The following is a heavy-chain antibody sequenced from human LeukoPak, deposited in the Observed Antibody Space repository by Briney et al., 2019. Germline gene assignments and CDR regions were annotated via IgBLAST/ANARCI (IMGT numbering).Heavy chain of an antibody. CDR3: ARGHGYCSSTSCYASATFDP. D-gene: IGHD2-2*01. Sequence: PSQTLSLTCTVSGGSISSGGYYWSWIRQHPGKGLESIGYIYYSGSTYYNPSLKSRVTTSVDTSKNQFSLKLSSVTAADTAVYYCARGHGYCSSTSCYASATFDPWGQGTLVTVSS. CDR1: GGSISSGGYY. J-gene: IGHJ5*02. V-gene: IGHV4-31*03. CDR2: IYYSGST.